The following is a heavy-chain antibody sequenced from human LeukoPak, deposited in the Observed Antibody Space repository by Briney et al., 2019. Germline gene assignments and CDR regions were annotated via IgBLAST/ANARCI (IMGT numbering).Heavy chain of an antibody. V-gene: IGHV1-69*06. CDR2: IIPIFGTA. CDR3: ARGMDIVVVPAATGLFDY. J-gene: IGHJ4*02. Sequence: SVKVSCKASGGTFSSYAISWVRQAPGQGLEWMGGIIPIFGTANYARKFQGRVTITADKSTSTAYMELSSLRSEDTAVYYCARGMDIVVVPAATGLFDYWGQGTLVTVSS. D-gene: IGHD2-2*03. CDR1: GGTFSSYA.